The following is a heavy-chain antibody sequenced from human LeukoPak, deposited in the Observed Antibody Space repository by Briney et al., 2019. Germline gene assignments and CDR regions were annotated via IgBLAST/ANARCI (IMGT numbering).Heavy chain of an antibody. D-gene: IGHD6-13*01. CDR3: ARVKRDPYSSILY. V-gene: IGHV4-39*01. CDR2: IYNSGTS. Sequence: SETLSLTCTVSGGSISSGTSYYWGWIRQPPGKGLEWIGSIYNSGTSYYNPSPKSRVSISVDTSNNQFSLRLTSVTDTDTAVYYCARVKRDPYSSILYWGQGTLVTVSS. CDR1: GGSISSGTSYY. J-gene: IGHJ4*02.